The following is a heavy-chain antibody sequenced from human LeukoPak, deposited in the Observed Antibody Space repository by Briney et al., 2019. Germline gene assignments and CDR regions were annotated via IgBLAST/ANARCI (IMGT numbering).Heavy chain of an antibody. CDR2: ISGSGGST. CDR1: GFTFSSYA. CDR3: AKPELRYYYYYMDV. Sequence: PGGSLRLSCAASGFTFSSYAMSWVRQAPGKGVEWVSAISGSGGSTYYADSVKGRFTISRDNSKNTLYLQMNSLRAEDTAVYYCAKPELRYYYYYMDVWGKGTTVTVSS. V-gene: IGHV3-23*01. J-gene: IGHJ6*03. D-gene: IGHD1-7*01.